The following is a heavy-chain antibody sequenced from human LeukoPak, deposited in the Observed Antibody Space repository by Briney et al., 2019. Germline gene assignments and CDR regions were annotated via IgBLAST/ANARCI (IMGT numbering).Heavy chain of an antibody. V-gene: IGHV3-66*01. Sequence: GGSLRLSCAASGFTFSSYSMNWVRQAPGKGLEWVSVIYSGGSTYYAESVKGRFIISRDISKNTVYLQMNSLRAEDTAVYYCARDVVGTIRDTDSWGQGTLVTVSS. CDR2: IYSGGST. CDR1: GFTFSSYS. CDR3: ARDVVGTIRDTDS. D-gene: IGHD2-21*01. J-gene: IGHJ5*02.